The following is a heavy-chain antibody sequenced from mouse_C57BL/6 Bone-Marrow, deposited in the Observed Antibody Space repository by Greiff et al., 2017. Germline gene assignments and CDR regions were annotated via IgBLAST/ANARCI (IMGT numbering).Heavy chain of an antibody. Sequence: VQLQQSGAELVKPGASAKLYFKASCYAFSSYWMNWVKQRPGKGLEWVGQIYHGDGDTNYNGKLKGKAPLPADQSSSTAYMQLSSLTSEDSAVYFCTRETTVTPWYFDVWGTGTTVTVSS. V-gene: IGHV1-80*01. CDR1: CYAFSSYW. CDR3: TRETTVTPWYFDV. CDR2: IYHGDGDT. D-gene: IGHD2-13*01. J-gene: IGHJ1*03.